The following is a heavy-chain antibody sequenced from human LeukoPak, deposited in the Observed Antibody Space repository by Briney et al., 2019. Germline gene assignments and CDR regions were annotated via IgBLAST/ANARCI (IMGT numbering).Heavy chain of an antibody. CDR1: GGSISSGSYY. D-gene: IGHD6-6*01. V-gene: IGHV4-61*02. Sequence: SQTLSLTCTVSGGSISSGSYYWSWIRQPAGKGLDWSGRSYTSGSTNYNPSLKSRVTISVATSKTQFSLKLSSVTAADTAVYYCARVGRVYSSSSGGYYYYYLDVWGKGTTVTVSS. CDR3: ARVGRVYSSSSGGYYYYYLDV. J-gene: IGHJ6*03. CDR2: SYTSGST.